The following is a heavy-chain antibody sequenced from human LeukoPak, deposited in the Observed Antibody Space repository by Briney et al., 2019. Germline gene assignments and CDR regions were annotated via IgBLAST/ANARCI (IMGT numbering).Heavy chain of an antibody. J-gene: IGHJ4*02. V-gene: IGHV4-34*01. D-gene: IGHD2-15*01. CDR1: GGSFSGYY. CDR2: INHSGST. Sequence: SETLSLTCAVYGGSFSGYYWSWIRQPPGKGLEWIGEINHSGSTNYNPSLKSRVTISVDTSKNQFSLKLSSVTAADTAVYYCARSSGIVVVVAAGMIFDYWGQGTLVTVSS. CDR3: ARSSGIVVVVAAGMIFDY.